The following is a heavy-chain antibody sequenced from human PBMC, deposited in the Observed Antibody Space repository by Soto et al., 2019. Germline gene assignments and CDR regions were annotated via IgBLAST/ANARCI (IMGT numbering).Heavy chain of an antibody. D-gene: IGHD3-10*01. J-gene: IGHJ4*02. V-gene: IGHV3-43*01. Sequence: GGSLRLSCAASGFTFDEHTMHWVRQVPGKGLEWVSLISWDGGDKYYADSVKGRFTVSRYNSKNSLYLQMNSLRTEDTALYYCARDSPMANFDYWGQGTLVTVSS. CDR3: ARDSPMANFDY. CDR1: GFTFDEHT. CDR2: ISWDGGDK.